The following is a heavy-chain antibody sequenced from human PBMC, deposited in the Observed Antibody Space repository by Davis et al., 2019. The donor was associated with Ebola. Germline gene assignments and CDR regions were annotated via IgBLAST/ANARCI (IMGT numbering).Heavy chain of an antibody. Sequence: GGSLRLSCEGTGFTFSSYAMSWVRQAPGKGLEWVSVISGSGDNSYYPDSVKGRFTISRDNSKNTLYLQMNSLRAEDTAVYYCAKISKYGWFGELSSFDYWGQGTLVTVSS. CDR1: GFTFSSYA. CDR3: AKISKYGWFGELSSFDY. J-gene: IGHJ4*02. CDR2: ISGSGDNS. D-gene: IGHD3-10*01. V-gene: IGHV3-23*01.